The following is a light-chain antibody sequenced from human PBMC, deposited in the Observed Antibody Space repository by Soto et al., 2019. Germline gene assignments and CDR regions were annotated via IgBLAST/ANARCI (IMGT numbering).Light chain of an antibody. CDR3: QQRSTT. Sequence: EIVLTQSPATLSLSPGERATLSCRASQNVNYYLAWYQQKPGQAPRLLIYEASNSATGIPARFSASGSGTDFTLTISSLEPEDSAVYYCQQRSTTFGQGTRLEIK. V-gene: IGKV3-11*01. CDR2: EAS. CDR1: QNVNYY. J-gene: IGKJ5*01.